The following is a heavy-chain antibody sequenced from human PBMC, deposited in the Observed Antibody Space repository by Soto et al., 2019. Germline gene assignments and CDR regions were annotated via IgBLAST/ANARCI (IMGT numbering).Heavy chain of an antibody. D-gene: IGHD6-19*01. CDR1: RVAFSKFI. Sequence: QAQLEQSGGEVKKPGSSVKVSCKASRVAFSKFIVTWVRQAPGLGLEWVRGIIPIFGTANYAQKFQGRVTITVDESTSTSYMEVNNLRSEDTAVYYCAKVRYSSPMGYYYGMDVWGQGTTVTVSS. V-gene: IGHV1-69*01. J-gene: IGHJ6*02. CDR3: AKVRYSSPMGYYYGMDV. CDR2: IIPIFGTA.